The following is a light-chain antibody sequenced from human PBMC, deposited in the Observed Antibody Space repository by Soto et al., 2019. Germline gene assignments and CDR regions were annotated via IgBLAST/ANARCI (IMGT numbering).Light chain of an antibody. CDR1: SSDIGRYNY. J-gene: IGLJ1*01. CDR2: EVN. V-gene: IGLV2-14*01. CDR3: TSCITANTRCV. Sequence: QSALTQPASVSGSPGQSITSSCTGTSSDIGRYNYVSWFQQHPGKVPKLVLFEVNYRPSGVSDRFSGSKSGNTASLTIPGLPAEDEADYSCTSCITANTRCVFGSGTKVTVL.